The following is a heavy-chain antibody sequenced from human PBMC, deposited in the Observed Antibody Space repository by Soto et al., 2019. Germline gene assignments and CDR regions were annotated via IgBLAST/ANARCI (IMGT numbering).Heavy chain of an antibody. D-gene: IGHD1-26*01. J-gene: IGHJ4*02. Sequence: EVQLVESGGGLVQPGGSLRLSCAASGFTFSDHYMDWVRQSPGKGLEWVGRIRNRANSHTTVYAASVKGRFTISRDDSKNSVFLEMNSLKTEDTAVYYCATLERIVGGTWDYWGQGTLGTVSS. CDR2: IRNRANSHTT. CDR3: ATLERIVGGTWDY. V-gene: IGHV3-72*01. CDR1: GFTFSDHY.